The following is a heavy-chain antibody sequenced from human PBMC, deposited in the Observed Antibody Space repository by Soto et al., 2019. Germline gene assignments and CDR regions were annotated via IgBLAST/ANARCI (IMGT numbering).Heavy chain of an antibody. CDR2: IYPGDSET. V-gene: IGHV5-51*01. D-gene: IGHD6-13*01. CDR3: ARQRIEAAFDAFDI. Sequence: PGESLKISCKGSGYSFTTYRIGWIRQMPGKGLGWMGIIYPGDSETRYSPSFQGQVTISADKSNTTAYLQWSGLKASDTSMYYCARQRIEAAFDAFDIWGQGTMVTVSS. J-gene: IGHJ3*02. CDR1: GYSFTTYR.